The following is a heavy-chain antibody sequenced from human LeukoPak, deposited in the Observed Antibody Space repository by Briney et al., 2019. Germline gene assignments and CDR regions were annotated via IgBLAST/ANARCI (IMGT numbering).Heavy chain of an antibody. V-gene: IGHV4-4*07. CDR1: GGSISSYY. D-gene: IGHD3-3*01. Sequence: PSETLSLTCNVSGGSISSYYWTWVRQPAGSGLEWIGRINAKGDINYNPSLKSRVTMSVDTSKNQFSLKMTSLTAPDTAVYFCAREGLDLWSGYLQDWGRRTLVTVSS. J-gene: IGHJ4*02. CDR2: INAKGDI. CDR3: AREGLDLWSGYLQD.